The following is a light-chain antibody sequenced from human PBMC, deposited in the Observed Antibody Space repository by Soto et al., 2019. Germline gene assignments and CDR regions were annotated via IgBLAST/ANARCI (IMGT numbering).Light chain of an antibody. CDR3: QQYGSSLRT. V-gene: IGKV3-20*01. Sequence: EIVMTQSPATLSVSPGERATLSCRASQSVSSSYLALYQQKPGQAPRLLIYGASSRATGIPDRFSGSGSGTDFTLTISRLEPEDFAVYYCQQYGSSLRTFGGGTKVDIK. CDR2: GAS. CDR1: QSVSSSY. J-gene: IGKJ4*01.